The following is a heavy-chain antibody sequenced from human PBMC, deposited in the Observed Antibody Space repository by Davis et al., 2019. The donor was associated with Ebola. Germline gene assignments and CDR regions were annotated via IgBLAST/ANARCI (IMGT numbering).Heavy chain of an antibody. J-gene: IGHJ4*02. CDR2: INPHNGNT. CDR1: GYTFTNYG. V-gene: IGHV1-18*04. D-gene: IGHD1-1*01. CDR3: ARAQFPTTSDH. Sequence: ASVKVSCKTSGYTFTNYGITWVRQAPGQGLEWMGWINPHNGNTNYAQNVQGRVTMTTDTSTSTAYMKVGSLRSDDTAVYYCARAQFPTTSDHWGQGTLVTVSS.